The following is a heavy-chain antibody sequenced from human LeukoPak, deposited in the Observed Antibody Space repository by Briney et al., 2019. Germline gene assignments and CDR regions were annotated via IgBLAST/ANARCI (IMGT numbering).Heavy chain of an antibody. CDR1: GGSISSSSYY. V-gene: IGHV4-39*07. CDR2: IYYSGST. Sequence: KTSETLSLTCTVSGGSISSSSYYWGWIRQPPGKGLEWIGSIYYSGSTYYNPSLKSRVTISVDTSKNQFSLKLSSVTAADTAVYYCARGGVRGFYYDFWSGYYTTDAFDIWGQGTMVTVSS. CDR3: ARGGVRGFYYDFWSGYYTTDAFDI. D-gene: IGHD3-3*01. J-gene: IGHJ3*02.